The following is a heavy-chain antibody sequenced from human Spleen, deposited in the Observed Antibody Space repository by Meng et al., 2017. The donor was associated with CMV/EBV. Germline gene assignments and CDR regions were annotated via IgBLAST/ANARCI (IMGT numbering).Heavy chain of an antibody. Sequence: GESLKISCAASGFTFSRYWMSWVRQAPGKGLEWVANIKEDGSEKYYVDSVKGRLTISRDNAKNSLYLQMNSLRAEDTAVYYCARDDSGGDWGQGTLVTVSS. CDR1: GFTFSRYW. D-gene: IGHD1-26*01. J-gene: IGHJ4*02. CDR2: IKEDGSEK. V-gene: IGHV3-7*01. CDR3: ARDDSGGD.